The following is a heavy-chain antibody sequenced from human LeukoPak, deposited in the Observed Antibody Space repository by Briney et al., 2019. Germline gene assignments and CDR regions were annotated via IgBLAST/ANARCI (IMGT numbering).Heavy chain of an antibody. D-gene: IGHD3-22*01. J-gene: IGHJ3*02. CDR2: ISGSDDGT. CDR3: AKSRSGYYPDAFDI. CDR1: GFTFSTYA. Sequence: GGSLRLSCAASGFTFSTYAMSWVRQIPGKGLEWVSAISGSDDGTYYADSVKGRFTISRDNSKTTLYLQMNSLRAEDTAVYYCAKSRSGYYPDAFDIWGQGTMVTVSS. V-gene: IGHV3-23*01.